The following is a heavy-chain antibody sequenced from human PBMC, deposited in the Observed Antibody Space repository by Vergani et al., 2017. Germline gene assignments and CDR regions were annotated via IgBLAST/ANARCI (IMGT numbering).Heavy chain of an antibody. CDR3: ARVYYDSSGYYYHYGMDV. CDR1: GDSISSNNC. Sequence: QVQLQESGPGLVKPPGTLSLTCAVSGDSISSNNCWTWVRQPPGKGLEWIGEICHTEDTKYSPSLKSRVTVSVDESRNLFSLRLNSVTAADTAVYYCARVYYDSSGYYYHYGMDVWGQGTTVTVSS. V-gene: IGHV4-4*03. CDR2: ICHTEDT. D-gene: IGHD3-22*01. J-gene: IGHJ6*02.